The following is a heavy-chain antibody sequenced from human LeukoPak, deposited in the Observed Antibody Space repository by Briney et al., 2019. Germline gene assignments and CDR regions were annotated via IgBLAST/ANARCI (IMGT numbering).Heavy chain of an antibody. CDR3: AKDAERFLEWSFFDY. CDR1: GFTFSSYG. V-gene: IGHV3-33*06. J-gene: IGHJ4*02. CDR2: IWYDGSNK. Sequence: GGSLRLSCAASGFTFSSYGMHWVRQAPGKGLEWVAVIWYDGSNKYYADSVKGRFTISRDNSKNTLYLQMNSLRAEDTAVYYCAKDAERFLEWSFFDYWGQGTLVTVSS. D-gene: IGHD3-3*01.